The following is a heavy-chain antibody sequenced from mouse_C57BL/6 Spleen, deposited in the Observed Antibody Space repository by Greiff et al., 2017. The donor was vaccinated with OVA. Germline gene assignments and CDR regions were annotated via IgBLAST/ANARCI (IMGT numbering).Heavy chain of an antibody. D-gene: IGHD3-3*01. CDR1: GYSITSGYY. V-gene: IGHV3-6*01. Sequence: ESGPGLVKPSQSLSLTCSVTGYSITSGYYWNWIRQFPGNKLEWMGYISYDGSNNYNPSLKNRISITRDTSKNQFFLKLNSVTTEDTATYYCARDEWDRAWFAYWGQGTLVTVSA. CDR2: ISYDGSN. CDR3: ARDEWDRAWFAY. J-gene: IGHJ3*01.